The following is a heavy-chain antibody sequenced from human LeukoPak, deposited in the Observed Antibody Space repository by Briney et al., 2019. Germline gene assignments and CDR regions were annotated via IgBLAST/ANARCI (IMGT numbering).Heavy chain of an antibody. CDR1: GGTFSSYA. V-gene: IGHV1-69*05. J-gene: IGHJ6*03. Sequence: ASVKVSCKASGGTFSSYAISWVRQAPGQGLEWMGGIIPIFGTANYAQKFQGRVTITTDESTSTAYMELSSLRSEDMAVYYCARADYQYCSSTSCHTRPYYYYYMDVWGKGTTVTVSS. CDR2: IIPIFGTA. CDR3: ARADYQYCSSTSCHTRPYYYYYMDV. D-gene: IGHD2-2*02.